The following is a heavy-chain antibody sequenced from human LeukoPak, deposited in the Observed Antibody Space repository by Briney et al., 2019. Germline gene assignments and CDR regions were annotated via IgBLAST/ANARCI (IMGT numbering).Heavy chain of an antibody. V-gene: IGHV3-7*03. CDR3: ARNNGMDV. Sequence: GGSLRLSCAASGFALSSHWMTWVRQVPGRGPEWVANVNRDGSETYYLDSAKGRFTISKDNAKNSLYLQMNSLRAEDTALYHCARNNGMDVWGQGTTVIVSS. CDR1: GFALSSHW. CDR2: VNRDGSET. J-gene: IGHJ6*02.